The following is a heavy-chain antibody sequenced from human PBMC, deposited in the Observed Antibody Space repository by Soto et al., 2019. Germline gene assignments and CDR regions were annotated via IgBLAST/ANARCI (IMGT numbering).Heavy chain of an antibody. Sequence: SETLSLTCTVSGGSISRYYCSWIRQPPGKGLEWIGHIYHSGSTNYNPSLKSRVTMSVDTSKNQFSLKLSSVTAADTAVYYCARHSRYNTTSGKYYHYYYMDVWGKGTTVT. J-gene: IGHJ6*03. CDR1: GGSISRYY. CDR3: ARHSRYNTTSGKYYHYYYMDV. D-gene: IGHD1-1*01. CDR2: IYHSGST. V-gene: IGHV4-59*08.